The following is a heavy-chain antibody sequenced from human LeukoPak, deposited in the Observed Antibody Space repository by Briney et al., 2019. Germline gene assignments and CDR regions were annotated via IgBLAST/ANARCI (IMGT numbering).Heavy chain of an antibody. D-gene: IGHD5-12*01. CDR1: GVSVSSGSYH. CDR3: ARGGDY. V-gene: IGHV4-61*01. CDR2: ISGRGST. Sequence: PSETLSLTCTVSGVSVSSGSYHWSWIRQPPGKGLEWIGYISGRGSTNYNPSLKSRVTMSVDTSKNQFSLKLSSVTAADTAVYYCARGGDYWGQGTLVTVSS. J-gene: IGHJ4*02.